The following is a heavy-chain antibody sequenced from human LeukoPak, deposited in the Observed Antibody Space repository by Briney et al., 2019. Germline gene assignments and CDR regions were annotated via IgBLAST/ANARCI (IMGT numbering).Heavy chain of an antibody. CDR1: GGSFSGYY. CDR2: INHSGST. D-gene: IGHD1-26*01. V-gene: IGHV4-34*01. CDR3: ARMYIKWGRYLQH. J-gene: IGHJ1*01. Sequence: PSETLSLTCAAYGGSFSGYYWSWIRQPPGKGLEWIGEINHSGSTNYNPSLKSRVIISVDKSKNQFSLKLSSVTAADTAVYYCARMYIKWGRYLQHWGQGTLVTVSS.